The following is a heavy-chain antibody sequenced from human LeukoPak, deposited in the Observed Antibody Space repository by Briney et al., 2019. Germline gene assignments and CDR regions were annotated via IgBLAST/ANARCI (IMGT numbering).Heavy chain of an antibody. CDR1: GGSISSYY. CDR3: ARGGSYYYFDY. J-gene: IGHJ4*02. Sequence: SETLSLTCTVSGGSISSYYWSWIRQPPGKGLEWIGYIYYSGSTNYNPSLKSRVTISVDTSKNQFSLKLSSVTAADTAVYYCARGGSYYYFDYWGQGTLVTVSS. D-gene: IGHD1-26*01. CDR2: IYYSGST. V-gene: IGHV4-59*01.